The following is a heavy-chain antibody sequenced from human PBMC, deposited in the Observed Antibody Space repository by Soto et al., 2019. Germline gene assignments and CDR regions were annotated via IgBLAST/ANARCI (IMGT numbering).Heavy chain of an antibody. CDR2: IYPGDSDT. CDR3: ARHWKGYYDSSGYHYYGMDV. CDR1: GYSFTSYW. Sequence: GESLKISCKGSGYSFTSYWIGWVRQMPGKGLEWMGIIYPGDSDTRYSPSFQGQVTISADKSISTAYLQWSSLKASDTAMYYCARHWKGYYDSSGYHYYGMDVWGQGTTVTVSS. J-gene: IGHJ6*02. D-gene: IGHD3-22*01. V-gene: IGHV5-51*01.